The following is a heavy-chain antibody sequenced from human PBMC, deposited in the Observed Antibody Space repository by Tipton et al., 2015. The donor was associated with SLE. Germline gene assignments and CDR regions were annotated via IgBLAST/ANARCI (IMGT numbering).Heavy chain of an antibody. CDR2: IIPIFGTA. J-gene: IGHJ6*02. CDR3: AARLVREFVLYYYGIDV. V-gene: IGHV1-69*06. D-gene: IGHD6-6*01. CDR1: GGTFSSYA. Sequence: QLVQSGAEVKKPGSSVKVSCKASGGTFSSYAINWVRQAPGQGLEWMGGIIPIFGTANYAQKFQGRVTITADKSTSTAYMELSSLRSEDTAVYYCAARLVREFVLYYYGIDVWGQGTTVTVSS.